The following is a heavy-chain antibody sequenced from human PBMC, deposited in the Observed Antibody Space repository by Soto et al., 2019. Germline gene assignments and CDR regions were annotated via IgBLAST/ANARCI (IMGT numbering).Heavy chain of an antibody. J-gene: IGHJ4*02. CDR3: ASSYGSGYRAFDY. CDR1: GDTFTFYS. CDR2: INPILSMS. D-gene: IGHD3-10*01. V-gene: IGHV1-69*02. Sequence: QVQLVQSGAEVKRPGSSVKVSCKASGDTFTFYSINWVRQAPGLGLEWMGRINPILSMSNYAQRCQGRVTMTADKSTSTAYMELSSLGSEDTAFYYCASSYGSGYRAFDYWGQGALVTVSS.